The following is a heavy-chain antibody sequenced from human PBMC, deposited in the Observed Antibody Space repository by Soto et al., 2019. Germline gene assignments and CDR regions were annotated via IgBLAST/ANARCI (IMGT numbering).Heavy chain of an antibody. CDR1: GYTFSNYG. V-gene: IGHV1-18*01. CDR3: ARVVPGAEAWFGP. J-gene: IGHJ5*02. Sequence: SVKVSCQASGYTFSNYGITWVRQAPGQPLEWLGWISLYSDGTNYAQKFQGRVSMTTDTSTTTAYMELRSLRSDDTAVYYCARVVPGAEAWFGPWGQGTLVTVSS. D-gene: IGHD2-2*01. CDR2: ISLYSDGT.